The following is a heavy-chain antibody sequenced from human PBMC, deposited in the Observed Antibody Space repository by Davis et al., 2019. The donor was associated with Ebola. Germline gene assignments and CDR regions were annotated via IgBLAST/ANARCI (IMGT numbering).Heavy chain of an antibody. J-gene: IGHJ4*02. D-gene: IGHD4-23*01. V-gene: IGHV3-7*01. CDR3: ARGLVGNGGQPCDN. Sequence: PGGSLRLSCAASGFTFSNYWTSWVRPAPGKGPEWVGKIKQDGSDKYYLDSVNGRLTISRDNAKTSLFLQMNSLRDEDTAVYYCARGLVGNGGQPCDNWGQGTLITVSS. CDR2: IKQDGSDK. CDR1: GFTFSNYW.